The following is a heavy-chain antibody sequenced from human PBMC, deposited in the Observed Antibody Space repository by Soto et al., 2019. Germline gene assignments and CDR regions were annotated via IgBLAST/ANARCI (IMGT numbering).Heavy chain of an antibody. CDR3: AKDISLITFGGPRNFDH. CDR1: GFTFTNFA. V-gene: IGHV3-23*01. Sequence: EVQLLESGGAVVQPGGSLRLSCAASGFTFTNFAMTWVRQAPGKGLEWVSTIAPSGASTYYSDSVKGRFTISRDNSRNTVSLQMASLRADYTAVYFCAKDISLITFGGPRNFDHWGQGTLVTVSS. CDR2: IAPSGAST. J-gene: IGHJ4*02. D-gene: IGHD3-16*01.